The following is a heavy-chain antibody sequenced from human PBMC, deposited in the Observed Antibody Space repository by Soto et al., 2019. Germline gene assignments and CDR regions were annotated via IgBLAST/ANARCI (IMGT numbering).Heavy chain of an antibody. D-gene: IGHD5-18*01. CDR1: GFTISSYG. V-gene: IGHV3-30*18. CDR2: ISYDGSNK. J-gene: IGHJ4*02. Sequence: QVQLVESGGGVVQPGRSLRLSCAASGFTISSYGMHWVRQAPGKGLEWVAVISYDGSNKYYVDSVKGRFTISRDNSKNTLYLQMNSLRAEDTAVYYCAKGSTAMTYFDYWGQGTLVTVSS. CDR3: AKGSTAMTYFDY.